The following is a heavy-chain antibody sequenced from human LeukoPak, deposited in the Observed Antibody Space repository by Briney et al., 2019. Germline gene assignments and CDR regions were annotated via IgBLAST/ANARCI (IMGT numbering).Heavy chain of an antibody. CDR1: GFTVSSNY. V-gene: IGHV3-53*01. Sequence: PGGSLRLSCAASGFTVSSNYMSWVRRAPGKGLEWVSLIYFGGSTYYADSVKGRFTISRDNSKNTLYLQMNSLRAEDTAVYYCAKRKYQLLDAFDIWGQGTMVTVSS. CDR2: IYFGGST. CDR3: AKRKYQLLDAFDI. D-gene: IGHD2-2*01. J-gene: IGHJ3*02.